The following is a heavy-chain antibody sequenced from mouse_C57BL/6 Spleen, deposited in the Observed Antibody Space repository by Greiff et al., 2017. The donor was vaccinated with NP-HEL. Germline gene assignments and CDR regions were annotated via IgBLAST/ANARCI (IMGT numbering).Heavy chain of an antibody. Sequence: EVKLVESGGGLVKPGGSLKLSCAASGFTFSSYAMSWVRQTPEKRLEWVATISDGGSYTYYPDNVKGRFTISRDNAKNNLYLQMSHLKSEDTAMYYGAREGTGKGGDWYFDVWGTGTTVTVSS. J-gene: IGHJ1*03. CDR1: GFTFSSYA. V-gene: IGHV5-4*01. CDR2: ISDGGSYT. D-gene: IGHD4-1*01. CDR3: AREGTGKGGDWYFDV.